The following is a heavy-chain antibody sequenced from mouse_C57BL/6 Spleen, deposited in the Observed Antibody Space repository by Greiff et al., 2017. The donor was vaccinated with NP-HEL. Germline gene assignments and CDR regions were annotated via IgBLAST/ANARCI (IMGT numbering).Heavy chain of an antibody. D-gene: IGHD4-1*01. CDR2: IDPSDSYT. CDR3: ARRDWDRGMDY. Sequence: VQLQQPGAELVKPGASVKLSCKASGYTFTSYWMQWVKQRPGQGLEWIGEIDPSDSYTNYNQKFKGKATLTVDTSSSTAYMQLSSLTSEDSAVYYCARRDWDRGMDYWGQGTSVTVSS. J-gene: IGHJ4*01. V-gene: IGHV1-50*01. CDR1: GYTFTSYW.